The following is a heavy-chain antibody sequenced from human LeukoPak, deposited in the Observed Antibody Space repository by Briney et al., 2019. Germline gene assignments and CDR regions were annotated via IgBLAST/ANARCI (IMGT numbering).Heavy chain of an antibody. J-gene: IGHJ4*02. CDR2: ISGSGGST. D-gene: IGHD6-19*01. CDR1: GFTFSSHG. V-gene: IGHV3-23*01. CDR3: AKEGSGWHYFDN. Sequence: GGSLRLSCAASGFTFSSHGMSWVRQAPGKGLEWVSGISGSGGSTYYADSVKGRFTISRDNSKNTLYLQMNSLRAEDTAVYYCAKEGSGWHYFDNWGQGTLVTVSS.